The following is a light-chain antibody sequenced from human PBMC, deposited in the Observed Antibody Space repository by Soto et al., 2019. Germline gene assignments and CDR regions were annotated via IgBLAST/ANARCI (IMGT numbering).Light chain of an antibody. J-gene: IGKJ1*01. V-gene: IGKV3-15*01. Sequence: EVVMTQSPATLSVSPGERATLSCRASQNVNANLAWYQQKPGQAPRLLIHGASTRATGIPARFSGSECETEFILTISNLQSEDFEVYYCKQYNTWLWTFGQGTKVEGK. CDR1: QNVNAN. CDR3: KQYNTWLWT. CDR2: GAS.